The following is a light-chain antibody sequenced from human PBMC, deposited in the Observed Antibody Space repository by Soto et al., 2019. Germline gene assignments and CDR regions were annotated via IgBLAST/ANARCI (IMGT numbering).Light chain of an antibody. Sequence: EIVLTQSPATLPLSPWERDNIYCRASQSVSGYLAWYQQKPGQAPRLLIYDASKRATGIPARFSGSGFGTDFTLTISSLEPEDFAVYYCQQRSKWRTFGQGTKVDIK. CDR1: QSVSGY. J-gene: IGKJ1*01. V-gene: IGKV3-11*01. CDR2: DAS. CDR3: QQRSKWRT.